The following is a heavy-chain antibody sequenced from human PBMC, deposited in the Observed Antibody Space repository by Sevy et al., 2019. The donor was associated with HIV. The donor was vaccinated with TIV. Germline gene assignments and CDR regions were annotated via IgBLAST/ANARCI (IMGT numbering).Heavy chain of an antibody. D-gene: IGHD2-15*01. CDR2: ISSSSSTI. Sequence: GGSLRLSCAASGFTFSSYSMNWVRQAPGKGLEWVSYISSSSSTIYYADSLKGRFTISRDNAKKSLYLQMNSLRDEDTAVYYCARDRGYCSGGSCYDWFDPWGQGTLVTVSS. CDR1: GFTFSSYS. V-gene: IGHV3-48*02. J-gene: IGHJ5*02. CDR3: ARDRGYCSGGSCYDWFDP.